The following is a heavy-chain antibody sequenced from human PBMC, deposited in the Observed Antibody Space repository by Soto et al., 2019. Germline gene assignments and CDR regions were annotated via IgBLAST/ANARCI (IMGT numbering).Heavy chain of an antibody. CDR1: GGSFSDTY. CDR3: ARYKSNYYYGMDV. V-gene: IGHV4-34*01. CDR2: INHNTNT. D-gene: IGHD1-20*01. Sequence: SETLSLTCAVYGGSFSDTYWTWFRQPPGKGLEWIGEINHNTNTIYNPSLTSRVTISVDTSKNHFSLKLTSVTAADTAVYYCARYKSNYYYGMDVWGQGTTVT. J-gene: IGHJ6*02.